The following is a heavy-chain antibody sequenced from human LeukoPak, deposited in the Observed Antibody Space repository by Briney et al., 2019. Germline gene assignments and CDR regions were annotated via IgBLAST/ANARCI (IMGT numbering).Heavy chain of an antibody. V-gene: IGHV1-18*01. Sequence: AAVKVSCKASGYTFTSYVISWVRQAPGQGLEWMGWISAYNGNTNYAQKLQGRVTMTTDTSTSTAYMELRSLRSDDTAVYYCARDGARGMYSSSWYSHWGQGTLVTVSS. CDR2: ISAYNGNT. D-gene: IGHD6-13*01. CDR3: ARDGARGMYSSSWYSH. J-gene: IGHJ4*02. CDR1: GYTFTSYV.